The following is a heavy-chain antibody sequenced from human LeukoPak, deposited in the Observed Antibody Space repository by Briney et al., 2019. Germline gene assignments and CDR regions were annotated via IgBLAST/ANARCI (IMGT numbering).Heavy chain of an antibody. Sequence: GGSLRLSCAASGFTFDDYAMHWVRHAPGKGLEWVSGISWNSGSIGYADSVKGRFTISRDNAKNSLYLQMNSLRAEDTALYYCAKDKYYDSSGPEDYWGQGTLVTVSS. D-gene: IGHD3-22*01. J-gene: IGHJ4*02. CDR3: AKDKYYDSSGPEDY. CDR1: GFTFDDYA. CDR2: ISWNSGSI. V-gene: IGHV3-9*01.